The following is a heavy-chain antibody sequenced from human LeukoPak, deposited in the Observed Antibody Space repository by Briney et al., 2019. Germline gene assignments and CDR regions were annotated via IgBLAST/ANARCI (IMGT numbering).Heavy chain of an antibody. CDR2: ISYDGSNK. J-gene: IGHJ4*02. Sequence: QPGGSLRLSCAAPGFTFSSYAMHWVRQAPGKGLEWVAVISYDGSNKYYADSVKGRFTISRDNAKNSLYLQMKSLRAEDTAVYYCATEKVGPNLYYFDYWGQGALVTVS. D-gene: IGHD1-26*01. CDR1: GFTFSSYA. V-gene: IGHV3-30*03. CDR3: ATEKVGPNLYYFDY.